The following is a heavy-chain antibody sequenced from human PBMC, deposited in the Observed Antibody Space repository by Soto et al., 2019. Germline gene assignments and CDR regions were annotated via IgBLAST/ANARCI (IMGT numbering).Heavy chain of an antibody. CDR2: IRSLRYGGAA. CDR1: GFTFGDYA. Sequence: EMQLVESGGGLVQPGRSLRLSCSGSGFTFGDYALSWFRQTPGKGLECVGFIRSLRYGGAADYAASVKGSFTISREDSNSVDYLQMISLKGEDAGVYYCTTIPRNTYGDPFDCWGQGTLVTVSS. CDR3: TTIPRNTYGDPFDC. J-gene: IGHJ4*02. V-gene: IGHV3-49*03. D-gene: IGHD2-21*01.